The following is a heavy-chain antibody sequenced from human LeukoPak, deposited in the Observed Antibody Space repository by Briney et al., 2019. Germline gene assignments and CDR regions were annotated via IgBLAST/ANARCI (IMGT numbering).Heavy chain of an antibody. CDR2: ISYDGSNK. Sequence: PGGSLRLSCAASGFTFSSYGMHWVRQAPGKGLEWVAVISYDGSNKYYADSVKGRFTISRDNSKNTLYLQMNSLRAEDTAVYYCARDLAGLGVVPAAIDYWGQGTLVTVSS. D-gene: IGHD2-2*01. V-gene: IGHV3-30*03. J-gene: IGHJ4*02. CDR1: GFTFSSYG. CDR3: ARDLAGLGVVPAAIDY.